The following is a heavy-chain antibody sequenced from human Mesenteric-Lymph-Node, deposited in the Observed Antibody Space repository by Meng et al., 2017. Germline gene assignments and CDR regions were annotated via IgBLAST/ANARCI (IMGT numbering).Heavy chain of an antibody. D-gene: IGHD3-10*01. CDR2: MYYNEKT. V-gene: IGHV4-61*01. CDR3: ARGRDYYGSGNYYNTNWFGP. J-gene: IGHJ5*02. Sequence: VQVLESGPGLVRPSQSLSLPCTVSVASVNSGSYYWSWIRQPPGKGLEWIGFMYYNEKTNYNPSLKSRVTISVDTSKNQFSLKLTSVTAADTAVYYCARGRDYYGSGNYYNTNWFGPWGQGTLVTVSS. CDR1: VASVNSGSYY.